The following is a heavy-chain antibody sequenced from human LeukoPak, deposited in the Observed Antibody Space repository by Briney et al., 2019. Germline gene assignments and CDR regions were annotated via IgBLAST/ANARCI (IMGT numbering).Heavy chain of an antibody. Sequence: ASVKVSCKASGGTFSSYAISWVRQAPGQGLEWMGRIIPILGIANYAQKFQGRVTITADKSTSTAYMELSSLRSEDTAVYYCARDRSVVVVAANSYYYYGMDVWGQGTTVTVSS. V-gene: IGHV1-69*04. CDR2: IIPILGIA. D-gene: IGHD2-15*01. CDR1: GGTFSSYA. CDR3: ARDRSVVVVAANSYYYYGMDV. J-gene: IGHJ6*02.